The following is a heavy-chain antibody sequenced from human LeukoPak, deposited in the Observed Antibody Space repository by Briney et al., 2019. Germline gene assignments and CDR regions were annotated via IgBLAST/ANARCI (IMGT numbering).Heavy chain of an antibody. CDR2: SGPTGSDS. CDR1: GLTFSTSG. J-gene: IGHJ4*02. V-gene: IGHV3-21*06. Sequence: SGGSLRLACTASGLTFSTSGFNWVRQAPGKGLEWIASSGPTGSDSYHADSIKGRFTISRDNANNFLYLQMNSLRAEDTAVYYCATETNGRHYDYWGQGTLLTVSS. CDR3: ATETNGRHYDY. D-gene: IGHD1-14*01.